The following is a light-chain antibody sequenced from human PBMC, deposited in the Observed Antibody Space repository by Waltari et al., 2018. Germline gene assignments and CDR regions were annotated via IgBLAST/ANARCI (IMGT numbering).Light chain of an antibody. V-gene: IGLV2-8*01. CDR2: QVG. Sequence: QSALTQLPSASGSPGQSVTMSCTGTSSDVGGDNYVSWYQQHPGKAPKLLVYQVGKRPSGVPDRFSGSKSGNTASLTVSGLQAEDEAEYFCTSHAGTNSVFGGGTKLTVL. J-gene: IGLJ3*02. CDR1: SSDVGGDNY. CDR3: TSHAGTNSV.